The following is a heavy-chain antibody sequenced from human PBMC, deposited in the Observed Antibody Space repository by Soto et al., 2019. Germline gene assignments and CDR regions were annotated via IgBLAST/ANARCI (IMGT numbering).Heavy chain of an antibody. D-gene: IGHD1-7*01. CDR1: GGTFSSYA. V-gene: IGHV1-69*13. CDR3: ARGRDNWNYDAHAPTAYYYYGMDV. CDR2: IIPIFGTA. Sequence: ASVKVSCKASGGTFSSYAISWVRQAPGQGLEWMGGIIPIFGTANYAQKFQGRVTITADESTSTAYMELSSLRSEDTAVYYCARGRDNWNYDAHAPTAYYYYGMDVWGQGTTVTVSS. J-gene: IGHJ6*02.